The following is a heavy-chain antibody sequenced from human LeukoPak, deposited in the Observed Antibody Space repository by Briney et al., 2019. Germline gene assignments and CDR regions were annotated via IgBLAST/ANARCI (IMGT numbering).Heavy chain of an antibody. D-gene: IGHD3-3*01. Sequence: PGGSLGLSCGASGFTFSSYEMHWVRLAPGKGLEWLSYISPSGSTIYYADSVKGRFTISRDNAKNSLYLQMNGLRVEDTAFYYCARGDYDVWSAPFDHWGQGTLVSVSS. CDR1: GFTFSSYE. CDR3: ARGDYDVWSAPFDH. V-gene: IGHV3-48*03. CDR2: ISPSGSTI. J-gene: IGHJ4*02.